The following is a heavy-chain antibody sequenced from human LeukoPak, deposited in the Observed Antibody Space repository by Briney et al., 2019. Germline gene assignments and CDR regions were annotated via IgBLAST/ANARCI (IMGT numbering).Heavy chain of an antibody. CDR3: ATRGAVGFDY. D-gene: IGHD6-19*01. CDR1: GYTFTRYY. CDR2: INPSGGST. J-gene: IGHJ4*02. V-gene: IGHV1-46*01. Sequence: ASVKVSCKASGYTFTRYYMHWVQQAPGQGLEWMGIINPSGGSTSYAQKFQGRVTMTRDMSTSTVYMELSSLRSEDTAMYYCATRGAVGFDYWGQGTLVTVS.